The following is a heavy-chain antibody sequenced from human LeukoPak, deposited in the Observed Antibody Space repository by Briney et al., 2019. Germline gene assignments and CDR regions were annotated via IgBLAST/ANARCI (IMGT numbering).Heavy chain of an antibody. CDR3: ARRFGSGWFPRGLDY. J-gene: IGHJ4*02. Sequence: PSETLSLTCTVSGGSISSSSYYWGWIRQPPGKGLEWIGSIYYSGSTYYNPSLKSRVTISVDTSKNQFSLKLSSVTAADTAVYYCARRFGSGWFPRGLDYWGQGTLVTVSS. CDR1: GGSISSSSYY. CDR2: IYYSGST. D-gene: IGHD6-19*01. V-gene: IGHV4-39*01.